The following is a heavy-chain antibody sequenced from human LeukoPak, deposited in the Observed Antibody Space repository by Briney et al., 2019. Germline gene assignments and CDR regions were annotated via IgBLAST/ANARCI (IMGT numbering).Heavy chain of an antibody. D-gene: IGHD2-21*02. CDR3: ASTHAYCGGDCSFDY. V-gene: IGHV6-1*01. CDR2: TYYRSKWYN. Sequence: SQTLSLTCAISGDSVSSNSAAWNWIRQSPSRGLEWLGRTYYRSKWYNDYAVSVKSRITINPDTSKNQFSLQLNSVTPEDTAVYYCASTHAYCGGDCSFDYWGQGTLVTVSS. J-gene: IGHJ4*02. CDR1: GDSVSSNSAA.